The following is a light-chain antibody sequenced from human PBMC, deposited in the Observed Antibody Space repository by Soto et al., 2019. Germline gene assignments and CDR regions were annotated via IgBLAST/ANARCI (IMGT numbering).Light chain of an antibody. CDR3: QQYSTSSIS. CDR2: KAS. V-gene: IGKV1-5*03. CDR1: ESISDW. Sequence: DIQMTQSPSTLSASVGDRVTFTCRASESISDWLVWYHQKPGKAPKLLIYKASRLESGAPSRFSGSASGTEFTLTITSLQPDDFGTYYCQQYSTSSISFGPGTRLEIK. J-gene: IGKJ5*01.